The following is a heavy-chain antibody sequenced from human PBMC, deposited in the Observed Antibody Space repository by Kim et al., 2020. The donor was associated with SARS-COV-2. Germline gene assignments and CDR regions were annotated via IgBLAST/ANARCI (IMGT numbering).Heavy chain of an antibody. D-gene: IGHD2-2*01. V-gene: IGHV3-11*06. J-gene: IGHJ4*02. Sequence: GNSMTGRTTITRDNAKNSLFLQMSSLRAEDTAVYYCARQIVLAGTDYFDYWGQGTLVTVSS. CDR3: ARQIVLAGTDYFDY.